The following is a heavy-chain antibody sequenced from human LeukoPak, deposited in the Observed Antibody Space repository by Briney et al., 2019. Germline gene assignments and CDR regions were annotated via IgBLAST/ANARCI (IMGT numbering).Heavy chain of an antibody. Sequence: SETLSLTCTVSGGSISSHYWNWIRQPPGKGLEWIGYIYYSGSTNYNPFLKSRVTISVDTSKNQFSLKLSSVTAADTAVYHCARETTVVTPGRSDVFDIWGQGTMVTVSS. D-gene: IGHD4-23*01. CDR2: IYYSGST. CDR3: ARETTVVTPGRSDVFDI. CDR1: GGSISSHY. J-gene: IGHJ3*02. V-gene: IGHV4-59*11.